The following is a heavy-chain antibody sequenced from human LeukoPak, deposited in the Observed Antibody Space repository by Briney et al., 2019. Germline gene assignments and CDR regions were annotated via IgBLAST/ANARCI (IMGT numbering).Heavy chain of an antibody. Sequence: SETLPLTCTVSGGSISSYYWSWIRQPPGKGLEWIGYIYYSGSTNYNPSLKSRVTISVDTSKNQFSLKLSSVTAADTAVYYCAREGLRFRYFDYWGQGTLVTVSS. CDR3: AREGLRFRYFDY. D-gene: IGHD3-3*01. CDR1: GGSISSYY. CDR2: IYYSGST. V-gene: IGHV4-59*01. J-gene: IGHJ4*02.